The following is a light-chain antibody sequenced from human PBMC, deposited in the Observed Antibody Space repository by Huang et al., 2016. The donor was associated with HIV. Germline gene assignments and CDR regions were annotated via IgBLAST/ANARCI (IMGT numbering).Light chain of an antibody. CDR2: SSS. CDR1: QDISEY. CDR3: QQYGKYPRT. Sequence: DIQMSQSPSSLSAAVGDTVTITCRASQDISEYLAWFQQKPGQAPTSLIYSSSTLHPGVRSRIRESETGTRFTLTIDCLQTEDVETSYCQQYGKYPRTFAQGTKVDNK. V-gene: IGKV1-16*01. J-gene: IGKJ2*01.